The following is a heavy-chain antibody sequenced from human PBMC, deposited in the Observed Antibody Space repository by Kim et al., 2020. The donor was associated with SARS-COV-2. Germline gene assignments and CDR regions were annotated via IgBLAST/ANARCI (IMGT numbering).Heavy chain of an antibody. CDR3: ARAVAYSSSSGSFDY. Sequence: ASVKVSCKASGYIFTSYYVHWVRQAPGRGLEWMGVINPSADATTYGQKFLGRVTVTRDRSTNTVSMELSGLTSDDTAVYYFARAVAYSSSSGSFDYLGQG. CDR2: INPSADAT. CDR1: GYIFTSYY. V-gene: IGHV1-46*01. D-gene: IGHD6-6*01. J-gene: IGHJ4*02.